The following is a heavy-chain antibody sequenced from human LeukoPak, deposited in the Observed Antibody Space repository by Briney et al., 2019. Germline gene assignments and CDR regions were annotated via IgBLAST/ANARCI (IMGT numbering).Heavy chain of an antibody. V-gene: IGHV4-34*01. CDR1: GGSFSGYY. D-gene: IGHD4-11*01. Sequence: PSETLSLTCAVYGGSFSGYYWSWIRQPPGKGLEWIGEINHSGSTNYNPSLKSRVTISVDTSKNQFSLKLSSVTAADTAVYYCARGQDFSTVPSNWFDPWGQGTLVTVSS. CDR2: INHSGST. CDR3: ARGQDFSTVPSNWFDP. J-gene: IGHJ5*02.